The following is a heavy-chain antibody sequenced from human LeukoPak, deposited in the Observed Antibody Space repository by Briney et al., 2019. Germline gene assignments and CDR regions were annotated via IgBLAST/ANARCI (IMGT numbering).Heavy chain of an antibody. J-gene: IGHJ2*01. V-gene: IGHV1-69*05. D-gene: IGHD3-10*01. CDR2: IIPALRTA. Sequence: GASVKVSRKASGGTFNTNGITWVRQAPGAGLEWLGGIIPALRTANFAPKFQGRVTMTTDESTTTVYMELTSLRSEDTAMYFCARERLPRGGDYWYFDIWGRGTLVTVSS. CDR3: ARERLPRGGDYWYFDI. CDR1: GGTFNTNG.